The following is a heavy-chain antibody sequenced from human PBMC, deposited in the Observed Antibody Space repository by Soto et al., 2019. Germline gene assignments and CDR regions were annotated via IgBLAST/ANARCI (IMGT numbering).Heavy chain of an antibody. J-gene: IGHJ4*02. CDR1: GGSISSYY. CDR2: IYYSGST. CDR3: ARVRGYSSGYGSVDH. D-gene: IGHD5-18*01. Sequence: QVQLQESGPGLVKPSETLSLTCTVSGGSISSYYWSWIRQPPGKGLEWIGYIYYSGSTNYNPSLTSRVTISVGTSKKQFSLKMSSVTVAVTAVYYCARVRGYSSGYGSVDHWGQVTLVTVSS. V-gene: IGHV4-59*01.